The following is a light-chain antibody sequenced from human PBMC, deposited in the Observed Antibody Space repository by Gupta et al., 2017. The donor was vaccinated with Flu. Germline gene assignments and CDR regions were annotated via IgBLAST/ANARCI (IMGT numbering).Light chain of an antibody. CDR2: VAS. CDR3: KQSYSTLSWT. J-gene: IGKJ1*01. CDR1: QYIASY. Sequence: DIHITQSPSSLSASVRDRVVITCLASQYIASYLNWYQQKPGKSPKLLMYVASTLQSGVPQRFSGSGSGTEFTLIISSLQPEDSATYYCKQSYSTLSWTFGQGTKVEVK. V-gene: IGKV1-39*01.